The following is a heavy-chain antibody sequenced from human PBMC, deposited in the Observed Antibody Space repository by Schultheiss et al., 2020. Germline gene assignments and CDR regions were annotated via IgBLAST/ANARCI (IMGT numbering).Heavy chain of an antibody. V-gene: IGHV4-61*08. CDR2: IYYSGST. Sequence: SETLSLTCTVSGGSISSGGYYWSWIRQPPGKGLEWIGYIYYSGSTNYNPSLKSRVTMSVETSKNEFSLKLRSVTAADTAAYYCARHVYYFDSGYRMDVWGQGTTVTVSS. J-gene: IGHJ6*02. CDR1: GGSISSGGYY. D-gene: IGHD5-12*01. CDR3: ARHVYYFDSGYRMDV.